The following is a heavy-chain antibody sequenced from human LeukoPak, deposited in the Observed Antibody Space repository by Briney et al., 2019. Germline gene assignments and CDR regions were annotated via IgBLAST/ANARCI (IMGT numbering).Heavy chain of an antibody. D-gene: IGHD3-22*01. CDR2: IRSKAYGATT. J-gene: IGHJ5*02. Sequence: PGRSLRLSCATSGFSFGDYAMTWVRQAPGKGLEWVGFIRSKAYGATTEYAASVKGRFTISRDDSKSVAYLQMNSLKTEDTAVYYCTRDPYYYDSSGHEWSDPRGQGTLVTVSS. V-gene: IGHV3-49*04. CDR1: GFSFGDYA. CDR3: TRDPYYYDSSGHEWSDP.